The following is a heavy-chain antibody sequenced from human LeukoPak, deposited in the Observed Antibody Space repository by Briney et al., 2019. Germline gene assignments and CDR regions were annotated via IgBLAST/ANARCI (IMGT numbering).Heavy chain of an antibody. D-gene: IGHD5-18*01. CDR2: IWYDGSNK. CDR1: GFTFSSYG. Sequence: GRSLRLSCAAPGFTFSSYGMHWVRQAPGKGLEWVAVIWYDGSNKYYADSVKGRFTISRDNSKNTLYLQMNSLRAEDTAVYYCARDSKAGTATVFDYWGQGTLVTVSS. V-gene: IGHV3-33*01. J-gene: IGHJ4*02. CDR3: ARDSKAGTATVFDY.